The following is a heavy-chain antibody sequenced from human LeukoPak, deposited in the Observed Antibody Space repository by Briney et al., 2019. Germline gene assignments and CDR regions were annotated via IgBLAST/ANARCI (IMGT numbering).Heavy chain of an antibody. D-gene: IGHD3-16*01. CDR2: ISYDGSNE. V-gene: IGHV3-30*04. CDR1: GFTFSSYV. J-gene: IGHJ3*02. CDR3: VRGPRYYDDSGFHYGVFDI. Sequence: GGSLRLSCAASGFTFSSYVMHWVRQAPGKGLEWVAIISYDGSNEYYADSVKGRFIISRDNSKNTLSLQMNSLTADDTAVYYCVRGPRYYDDSGFHYGVFDIWGQGTLVTVSS.